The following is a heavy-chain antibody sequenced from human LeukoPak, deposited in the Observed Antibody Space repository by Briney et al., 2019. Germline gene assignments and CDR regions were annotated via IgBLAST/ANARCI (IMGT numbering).Heavy chain of an antibody. CDR1: GFTFSNAW. CDR3: TTFAGGYYDKGY. J-gene: IGHJ4*02. Sequence: GGSLRLSCEASGFTFSNAWLNWVRQAPGKGLEWVGRIKSKTAGGTADYAAPVKGRFTISRDDSKNTLYLQMNSLKTEDTAMYYCTTFAGGYYDKGYWGQGTLVTVSS. CDR2: IKSKTAGGTA. V-gene: IGHV3-15*07. D-gene: IGHD3-22*01.